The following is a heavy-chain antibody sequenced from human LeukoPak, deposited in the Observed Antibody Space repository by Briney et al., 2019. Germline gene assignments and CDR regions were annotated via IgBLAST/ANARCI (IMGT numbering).Heavy chain of an antibody. CDR3: AREPGTTLLTRLYL. D-gene: IGHD3-10*01. V-gene: IGHV3-23*01. J-gene: IGHJ4*02. CDR1: GFTFSSYA. Sequence: GGSLRLSCAASGFTFSSYALSWVRQAPGKGLEWVSGISGTGERTSYADSVKGRFAISRDNSQNTLYLQMDSLRAEDTAVYYCAREPGTTLLTRLYLWGQGTLVTVSS. CDR2: ISGTGERT.